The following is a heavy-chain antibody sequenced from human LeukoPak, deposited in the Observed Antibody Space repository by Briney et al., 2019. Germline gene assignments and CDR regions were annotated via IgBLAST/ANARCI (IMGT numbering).Heavy chain of an antibody. J-gene: IGHJ6*02. Sequence: GGSLRLSCAASGFTFSSYAMHWVRQAPGKGLEWVAVISYDGSDKYYADSVKGRFTISRDNSKNTLYLQMNSLRAEDTAVYYCAKTMYSSSWWTYYYYGMDVWGQGTTVTVSS. CDR1: GFTFSSYA. CDR2: ISYDGSDK. CDR3: AKTMYSSSWWTYYYYGMDV. D-gene: IGHD6-13*01. V-gene: IGHV3-30-3*02.